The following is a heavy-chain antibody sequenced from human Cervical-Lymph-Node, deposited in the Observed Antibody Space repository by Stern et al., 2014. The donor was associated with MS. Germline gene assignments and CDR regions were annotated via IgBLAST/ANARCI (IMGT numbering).Heavy chain of an antibody. D-gene: IGHD4-17*01. CDR3: ARDYGDYAFDY. J-gene: IGHJ4*02. CDR1: GYSFTANW. CDR2: FYPCASDP. V-gene: IGHV5-51*01. Sequence: EVQLVESGAEVKKPGESLKISCKGSGYSFTANWIAWVRQMPGKGLEWMVIFYPCASDPSNSPSFQGQVTISADKSISTAYLQWSSLKSSDTAMYYCARDYGDYAFDYWGQGTLVTVSS.